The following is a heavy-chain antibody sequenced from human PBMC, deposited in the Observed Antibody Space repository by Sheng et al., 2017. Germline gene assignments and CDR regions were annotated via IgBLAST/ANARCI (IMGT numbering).Heavy chain of an antibody. D-gene: IGHD2-2*01. V-gene: IGHV1-69*08. CDR1: GGTFSSYT. J-gene: IGHJ4*02. CDR2: IIPILGIA. CDR3: ARDHPDIYQLLSY. Sequence: QVQLVQSGAEVKKPGSSVKVSCKASGGTFSSYTISWVRQAPGQGLEWMGRIIPILGIANYAQKFQGRVTITADKSTSTAYMELSSLRSEDTAVYYCARDHPDIYQLLSYWGQGTLVTVSS.